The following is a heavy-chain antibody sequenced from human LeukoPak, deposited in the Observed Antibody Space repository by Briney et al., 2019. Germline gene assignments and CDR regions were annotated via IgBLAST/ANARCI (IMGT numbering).Heavy chain of an antibody. CDR1: GYTFTGYY. CDR3: ARDGKYQPNWFDP. V-gene: IGHV1-18*04. J-gene: IGHJ5*02. CDR2: ISAYNGNT. D-gene: IGHD6-6*01. Sequence: GASVKVSCKASGYTFTGYYMHWVRQAPGQGLEWMGWISAYNGNTNYAQKLQGRVTMTTDTSTSTAYMELRSLASDDTAVYYCARDGKYQPNWFDPWGQGTLVTVSS.